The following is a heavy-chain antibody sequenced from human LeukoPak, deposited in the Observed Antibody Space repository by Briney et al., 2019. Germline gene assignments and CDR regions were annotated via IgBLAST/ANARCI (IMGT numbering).Heavy chain of an antibody. V-gene: IGHV3-30*02. D-gene: IGHD3-22*01. Sequence: GGSPRLSCAASGFTFSLYGMHWVRQAPGKGLEWVAFIRYDGSNKYYADSVKGRFTISRDNSKNTLYLQMNSLRAEDTAVYYCAKPAIDNRNYYFDYWGQGTLVTVSS. J-gene: IGHJ4*02. CDR1: GFTFSLYG. CDR2: IRYDGSNK. CDR3: AKPAIDNRNYYFDY.